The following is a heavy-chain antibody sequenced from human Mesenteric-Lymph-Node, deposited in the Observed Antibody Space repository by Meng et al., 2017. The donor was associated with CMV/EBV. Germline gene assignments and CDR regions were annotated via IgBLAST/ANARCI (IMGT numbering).Heavy chain of an antibody. CDR3: ARVDCSSTSCYYYYGMDV. CDR1: GASFSGHY. J-gene: IGHJ6*01. V-gene: IGHV4-34*01. CDR2: INHDVSV. D-gene: IGHD2-2*01. Sequence: SETLSLTCAVYGASFSGHYWSWVRQPPGKGLEWIGEINHDVSVDYNPSLKSRVTISVDTSKNQFSLKLSSVTAADTAVYYCARVDCSSTSCYYYYGMDVWGQGTTVTVSS.